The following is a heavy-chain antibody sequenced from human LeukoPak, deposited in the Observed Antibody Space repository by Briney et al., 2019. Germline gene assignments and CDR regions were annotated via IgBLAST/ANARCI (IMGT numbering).Heavy chain of an antibody. Sequence: PSETLSLTCTVSGGSISSSSYYWGWIRQPPGKGLEWIGSIYYSGSTYYNPSLKSRVTISVDTSKNQFSLKLSSVTAADTAVYYCARGLFRGELLWFGEFQGKEREYYFDYWGQGTLVTVSS. CDR1: GGSISSSSYY. V-gene: IGHV4-39*07. J-gene: IGHJ4*02. D-gene: IGHD3-10*01. CDR3: ARGLFRGELLWFGEFQGKEREYYFDY. CDR2: IYYSGST.